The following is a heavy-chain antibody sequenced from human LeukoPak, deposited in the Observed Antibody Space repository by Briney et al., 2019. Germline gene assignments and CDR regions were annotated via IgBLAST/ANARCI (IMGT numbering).Heavy chain of an antibody. CDR3: ASKSGGTSAGYYYMDV. J-gene: IGHJ6*03. V-gene: IGHV3-48*03. CDR1: GFTFRSYE. D-gene: IGHD4-23*01. CDR2: ISSSGSTI. Sequence: GGSLRLSCAASGFTFRSYEMNWVRQAPGKGLEWVSYISSSGSTIYYADSVKGRFTISRDNAKNSLYLQMNSLRAEDTAVYYCASKSGGTSAGYYYMDVWGKGTTVTISS.